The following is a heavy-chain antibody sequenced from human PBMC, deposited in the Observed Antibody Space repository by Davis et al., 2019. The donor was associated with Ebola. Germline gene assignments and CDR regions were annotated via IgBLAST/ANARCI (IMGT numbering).Heavy chain of an antibody. CDR2: INPNIGGT. CDR3: ARGVATPLGFDY. Sequence: ASVKVSCKASGYTFSDYYIHWVRQAPGQGLQWMGWINPNIGGTSYAQKFQGRVTMTTDTSISTSYMELSSLTSDDTAVYYCARGVATPLGFDYWGQGTLVTVSS. D-gene: IGHD5-12*01. V-gene: IGHV1-2*02. J-gene: IGHJ4*02. CDR1: GYTFSDYY.